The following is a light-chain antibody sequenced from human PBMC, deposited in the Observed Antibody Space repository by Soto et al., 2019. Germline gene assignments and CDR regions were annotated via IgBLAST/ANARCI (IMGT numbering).Light chain of an antibody. Sequence: EMVFTQSPGTLSLSLGERATLSCRASHSVSSNLAWYQQKPGQAPRLLIYGASTRATGIPARFSGSGSGTEFILTISSLQSEDFAVYYCQQYSKWPLTFGGGTKVDI. CDR3: QQYSKWPLT. V-gene: IGKV3-15*01. CDR1: HSVSSN. CDR2: GAS. J-gene: IGKJ4*01.